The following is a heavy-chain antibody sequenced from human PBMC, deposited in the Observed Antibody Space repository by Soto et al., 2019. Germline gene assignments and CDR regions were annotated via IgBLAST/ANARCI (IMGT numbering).Heavy chain of an antibody. D-gene: IGHD3-22*01. CDR2: VYHPGSN. CDR1: EGSISGDYY. V-gene: IGHV4-30-4*02. Sequence: PADTLSPTCAVSEGSISGDYYWDWIRQAQGKGVESSGYVYHPGSNYNNPSLKSRGYISVDTSNSQFALKLSSVSYGDQPVYFCDSGTYDTTGNRIHSRGQAKPVHVSS. J-gene: IGHJ4*02. CDR3: DSGTYDTTGNRIHS.